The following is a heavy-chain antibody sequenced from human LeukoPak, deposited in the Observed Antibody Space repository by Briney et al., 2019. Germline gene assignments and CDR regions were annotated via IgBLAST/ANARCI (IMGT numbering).Heavy chain of an antibody. V-gene: IGHV3-21*01. CDR3: AREAAYSSSWYSNTDYYYGMDV. D-gene: IGHD6-13*01. CDR2: ISSSSSYI. CDR1: GFTFSSYS. Sequence: GGSLRLSCAASGFTFSSYSMNWVRQASGKGLEWVSSISSSSSYIYYADSVKGRFTISRDNAKNSLYLQMNSLRAEDTAVYYCAREAAYSSSWYSNTDYYYGMDVWGQGTTVTVSS. J-gene: IGHJ6*02.